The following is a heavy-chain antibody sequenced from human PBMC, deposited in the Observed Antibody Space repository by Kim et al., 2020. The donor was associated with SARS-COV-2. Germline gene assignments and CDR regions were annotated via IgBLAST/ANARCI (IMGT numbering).Heavy chain of an antibody. CDR2: ISGSGGST. V-gene: IGHV3-23*01. CDR3: AKAFIITSQNTPYYFDY. D-gene: IGHD3-10*01. Sequence: GGSLRLSCAASGFTFSSYAMSWVRQAPGKGLEWVSAISGSGGSTYYADSVKGRFTISRDNSKNTLYLQMNSLRAEDTAVYYCAKAFIITSQNTPYYFDYWGQGTLVTVSS. J-gene: IGHJ4*02. CDR1: GFTFSSYA.